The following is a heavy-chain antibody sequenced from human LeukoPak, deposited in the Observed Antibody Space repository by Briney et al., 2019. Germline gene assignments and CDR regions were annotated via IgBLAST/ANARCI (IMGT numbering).Heavy chain of an antibody. V-gene: IGHV3-9*01. J-gene: IGHJ4*02. CDR2: ISWNSGSI. CDR3: AKEKRYCSGGSCYRPLDY. CDR1: GFTFDDYA. D-gene: IGHD2-15*01. Sequence: GRSLRLSCAASGFTFDDYAMHWVRQAPGKGLEWVSGISWNSGSIGYADSVKGRFTISRDNAKNSLYLQMNSLIAEDTALYYCAKEKRYCSGGSCYRPLDYWGQGTLVTVSS.